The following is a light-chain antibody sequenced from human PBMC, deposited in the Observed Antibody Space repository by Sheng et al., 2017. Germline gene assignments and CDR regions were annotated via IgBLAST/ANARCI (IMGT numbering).Light chain of an antibody. V-gene: IGKV3-11*01. Sequence: EIVLTQSPATLSLSPGERASLSCKASQSLDSYLHWYQQKPGQAPRLVIHGSGKRAAGIPTRFSGSGSRTDFTLTISSLEPEDFAVYFCQQAGGELYTFGQGTKLEI. CDR3: QQAGGELYT. J-gene: IGKJ2*01. CDR2: GSG. CDR1: QSLDSY.